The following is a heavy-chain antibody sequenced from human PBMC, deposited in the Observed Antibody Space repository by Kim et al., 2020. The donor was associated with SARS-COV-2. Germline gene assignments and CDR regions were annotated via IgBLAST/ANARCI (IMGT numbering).Heavy chain of an antibody. Sequence: GGSLRLSCAASGFRFSGYGMHWVRQAPGKGLEWVAVIWHDGSNKYYADSVKDRFTISRDNSNNKLYLQMNSPRGEDTAVYYCARLGSGSYGPLDYWGQGTLVTVSS. J-gene: IGHJ4*02. CDR2: IWHDGSNK. D-gene: IGHD3-10*01. CDR3: ARLGSGSYGPLDY. V-gene: IGHV3-33*01. CDR1: GFRFSGYG.